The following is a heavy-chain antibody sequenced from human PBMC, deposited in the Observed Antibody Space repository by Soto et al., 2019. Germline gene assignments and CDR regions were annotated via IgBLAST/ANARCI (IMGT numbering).Heavy chain of an antibody. D-gene: IGHD5-12*01. V-gene: IGHV1-69*12. CDR3: APRPMATITHYFSIDV. Sequence: QVQLVQSGAEVKKPGSSVKVSCKASGGTFSSYAISWVRQAPGQGLEWMGGLIPIFGTANYAQKFQGRVTTTADESTRTASMELSSLRSEDTAVYYCAPRPMATITHYFSIDVWGQATTVTVSS. CDR2: LIPIFGTA. CDR1: GGTFSSYA. J-gene: IGHJ6*02.